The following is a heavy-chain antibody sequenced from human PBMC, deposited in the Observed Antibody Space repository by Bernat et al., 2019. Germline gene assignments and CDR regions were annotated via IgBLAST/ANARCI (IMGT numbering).Heavy chain of an antibody. J-gene: IGHJ4*02. Sequence: QVQLQESGPGLVKPSQTLSLTCTVSGGSISSGGYYWSWIRQHLGKGLEWIGHSYYSGSTYYNPSLKSRVTISVDTSKNQFSLKLSSVTAADTAVYYCARDYSGSGYYGDFDYWGQGTLVTVSS. CDR3: ARDYSGSGYYGDFDY. D-gene: IGHD3-3*01. CDR2: SYYSGST. V-gene: IGHV4-31*03. CDR1: GGSISSGGYY.